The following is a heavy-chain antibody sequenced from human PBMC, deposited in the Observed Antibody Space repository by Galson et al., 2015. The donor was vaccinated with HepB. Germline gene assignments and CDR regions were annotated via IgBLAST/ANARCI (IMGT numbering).Heavy chain of an antibody. CDR1: GFTFDDYA. CDR3: ARGSGPWFVGYFGY. Sequence: SLRLSCAASGFTFDDYAMHWVRQAPGKGLEWVSGISWNSGSIGYADSVKGRFTISRDNAKNSLYLQMNSLRAEDTALYYCARGSGPWFVGYFGYWGQGTLVTVSS. J-gene: IGHJ4*02. CDR2: ISWNSGSI. V-gene: IGHV3-9*01. D-gene: IGHD3-10*01.